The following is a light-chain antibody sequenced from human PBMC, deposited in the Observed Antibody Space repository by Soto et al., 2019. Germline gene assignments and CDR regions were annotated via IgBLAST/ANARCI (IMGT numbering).Light chain of an antibody. V-gene: IGLV2-14*01. CDR2: EVS. CDR3: SSYTGSSTLYV. CDR1: SSDIGGYDY. Sequence: QSALTQPASVSGSPGQSITISCTGTSSDIGGYDYVSWYQQHPGKVPKLMIFEVSNRPSGVSYRFSGSKSGNTASLTISGLQADDEADYYCSSYTGSSTLYVFRTGTKLTVL. J-gene: IGLJ1*01.